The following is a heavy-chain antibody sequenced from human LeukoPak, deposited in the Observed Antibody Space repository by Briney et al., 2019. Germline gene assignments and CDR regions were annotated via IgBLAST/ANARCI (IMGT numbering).Heavy chain of an antibody. D-gene: IGHD6-13*01. V-gene: IGHV3-21*01. CDR3: ARGGGQLVLNYFDY. CDR2: ISNSSSYI. Sequence: AGGSLRLSCAASGFTFSSYSMNWVRQAPGKGLEWVSSISNSSSYIYYADSVKGRFTISRDIAKNSLYLQMNCLGRRHSAVYHCARGGGQLVLNYFDYWGQGTLVTVSS. CDR1: GFTFSSYS. J-gene: IGHJ4*02.